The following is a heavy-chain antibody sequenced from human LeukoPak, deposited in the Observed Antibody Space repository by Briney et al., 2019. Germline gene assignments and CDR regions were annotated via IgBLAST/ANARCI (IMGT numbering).Heavy chain of an antibody. CDR3: ARGDFYSGSAD. D-gene: IGHD1-26*01. J-gene: IGHJ4*02. V-gene: IGHV1-18*01. CDR1: GYTFTSYG. CDR2: ISTYNSNT. Sequence: ASVKVSCKTSGYTFTSYGISWVRQAPGQGLEWMGWISTYNSNTNYVQRLQGRVTMTTDTSTSTAYMELRSLRSDDTAVYYCARGDFYSGSADWGQGTLVTVSS.